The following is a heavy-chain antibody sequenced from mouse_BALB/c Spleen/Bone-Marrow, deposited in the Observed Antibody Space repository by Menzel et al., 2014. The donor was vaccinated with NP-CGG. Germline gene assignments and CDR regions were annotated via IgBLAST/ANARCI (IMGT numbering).Heavy chain of an antibody. J-gene: IGHJ4*01. CDR1: GYPFTSYY. Sequence: QVQLQQSGAELVKPGASVKLSCKASGYPFTSYYIYWVKQRPGQGLEWIGEINPSNGGTNFNEKFKSKATLTVDKSSSTAYMQLSSLTSEDSAVYYCTRSRRAMDYWGQGTSVTVSS. D-gene: IGHD2-12*01. V-gene: IGHV1S81*02. CDR2: INPSNGGT. CDR3: TRSRRAMDY.